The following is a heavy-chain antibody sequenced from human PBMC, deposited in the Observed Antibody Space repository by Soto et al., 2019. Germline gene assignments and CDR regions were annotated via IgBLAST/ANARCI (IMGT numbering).Heavy chain of an antibody. CDR1: GFTFSSYA. CDR3: AKVVVVITTFDY. Sequence: EVQLLESGGGLVQPGGSLRLSCAASGFTFSSYAMSWVRQAPGKGLEWVSAISGSGGSTYYADSVKGRFTISRDNSKNTLYLQMNSLRAEDAAVYYCAKVVVVITTFDYWGQGTLVTVSS. CDR2: ISGSGGST. V-gene: IGHV3-23*01. J-gene: IGHJ4*02. D-gene: IGHD3-22*01.